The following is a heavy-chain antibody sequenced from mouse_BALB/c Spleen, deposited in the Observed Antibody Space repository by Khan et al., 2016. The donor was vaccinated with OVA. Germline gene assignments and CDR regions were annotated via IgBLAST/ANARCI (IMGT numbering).Heavy chain of an antibody. CDR1: GFSLSSYG. CDR2: IWSGGST. J-gene: IGHJ3*01. V-gene: IGHV2-2*02. Sequence: QVQLKESGPGLVQPSQSLSITCTVSGFSLSSYGVHWVRQSSGKGLEWLGVIWSGGSTDFNAAFISRLSISKDNSKSQVFFKMNSLQTNDSAIYYCARGGLPFAYWGQGTLVTVSA. CDR3: ARGGLPFAY. D-gene: IGHD2-13*01.